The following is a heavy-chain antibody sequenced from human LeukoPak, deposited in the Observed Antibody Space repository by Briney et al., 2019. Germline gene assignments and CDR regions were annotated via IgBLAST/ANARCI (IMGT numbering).Heavy chain of an antibody. CDR2: ITNSGRST. CDR1: GFSFSNYF. CDR3: AREASGNYQVFDS. V-gene: IGHV3-11*04. D-gene: IGHD1-26*01. Sequence: GGSLRLSCEASGFSFSNYFMSWIRQAPGKGLEWVSYITNSGRSTNYADAVKGRFTISRDNAKKSIYLEMTDLRAEDTGVYYCAREASGNYQVFDSWGQGTLVTVSS. J-gene: IGHJ4*02.